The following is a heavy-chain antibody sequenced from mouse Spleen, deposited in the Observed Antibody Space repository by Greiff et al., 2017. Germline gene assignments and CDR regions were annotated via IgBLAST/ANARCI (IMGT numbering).Heavy chain of an antibody. V-gene: IGHV1-26*01. D-gene: IGHD2-14*01. CDR1: GYTFTDYY. CDR3: ARSDRYDEEGLDY. Sequence: EVQLQQSGPELVKPGASVKISCKASGYTFTDYYMNWVKQSHGKSLEWIGDINPNNGGTSYNQKFKGKATLTVDKSSSTAYMELRSLTSEDSAVYYCARSDRYDEEGLDYWGQGTTLTVSS. CDR2: INPNNGGT. J-gene: IGHJ2*01.